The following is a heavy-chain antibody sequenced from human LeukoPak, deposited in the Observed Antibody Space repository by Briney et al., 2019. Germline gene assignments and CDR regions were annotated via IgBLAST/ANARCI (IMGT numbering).Heavy chain of an antibody. J-gene: IGHJ5*02. V-gene: IGHV3-48*01. Sequence: SXNWVRQTPGKGLEWISYISSSSTTIHYADSVKGRFTISRDDAKNSLYLQMNSLRAEDTAIYYCAKVPRQHDNWFDPWGQGTLVTVSS. D-gene: IGHD3-9*01. CDR2: ISSSSTTI. CDR3: AKVPRQHDNWFDP. CDR1: S.